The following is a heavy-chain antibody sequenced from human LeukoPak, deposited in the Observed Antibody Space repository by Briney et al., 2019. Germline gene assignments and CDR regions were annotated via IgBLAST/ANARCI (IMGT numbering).Heavy chain of an antibody. CDR1: GESRSSYY. CDR2: TNPGGSA. V-gene: IGHV4-34*01. D-gene: IGHD2-8*01. J-gene: IGHJ5*02. CDR3: ARRPYGLIRAINGPTGHWFDA. Sequence: SETLSLTCAVHGESRSSYYCSWIRQPPGKGLEWIGETNPGGSANYNPSLKSRVIISVDTSKNQFTLKVASVTAADTAIYYCARRPYGLIRAINGPTGHWFDAWGLGTLVTVSS.